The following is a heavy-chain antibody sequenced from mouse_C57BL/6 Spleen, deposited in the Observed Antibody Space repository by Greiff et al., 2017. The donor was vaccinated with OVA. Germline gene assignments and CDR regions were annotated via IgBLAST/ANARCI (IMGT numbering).Heavy chain of an antibody. V-gene: IGHV3-6*01. D-gene: IGHD2-5*01. CDR3: ASPAYYSNLFAY. J-gene: IGHJ3*01. CDR2: ISYDGSN. Sequence: VQLQQSGPGLVKPSQSLSLTCSVTGYSITSGYYWNWIRQFPGNKLEWMGYISYDGSNNYNPSLKNRISITRDTSKNQFFLKLNSVTTEDTATYYCASPAYYSNLFAYWGQGTLVTVSA. CDR1: GYSITSGYY.